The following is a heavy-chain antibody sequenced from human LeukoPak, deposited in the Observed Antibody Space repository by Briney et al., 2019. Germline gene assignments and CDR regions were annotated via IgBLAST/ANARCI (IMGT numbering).Heavy chain of an antibody. CDR2: ISAYNGNT. D-gene: IGHD1-14*01. J-gene: IGHJ4*02. Sequence: GAPVKVSCKASGYTFTSYGISWVRQAPGQGLEWMGWISAYNGNTNYAQKLQGRVTMTTDTSTSTAYMELRSLRSDDTAVYYCARAGISDVTTDFGYWGQGTLVTVSS. V-gene: IGHV1-18*01. CDR1: GYTFTSYG. CDR3: ARAGISDVTTDFGY.